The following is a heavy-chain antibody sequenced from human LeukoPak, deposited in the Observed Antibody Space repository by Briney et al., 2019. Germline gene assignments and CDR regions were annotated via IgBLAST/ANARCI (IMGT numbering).Heavy chain of an antibody. CDR1: GGSISSYY. CDR3: ARSLTGYYYYMDV. V-gene: IGHV4-4*07. J-gene: IGHJ6*03. Sequence: SENLSLTCTVSGGSISSYYWSWIRQPAGKGLEWIGRIYTSGGTNYNPSLKSRVTISVDKSKNQFSLKLSSVTAADTAVYYCARSLTGYYYYMDVWGKGTTVTVSS. CDR2: IYTSGGT.